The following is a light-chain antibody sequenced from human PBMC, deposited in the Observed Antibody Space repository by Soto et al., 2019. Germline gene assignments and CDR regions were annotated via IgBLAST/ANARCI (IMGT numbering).Light chain of an antibody. CDR3: SAWDDSLHVWL. CDR1: DSNVGSTA. J-gene: IGLJ3*02. V-gene: IGLV1-44*01. CDR2: INT. Sequence: QPVLTQPPSASGAPGQRVTISCSGSDSNVGSTAVNWYQQVPGTAPKLLIFINTQRPSGVSDRFSASKSGTSASLAISGLQAEDEADYYCSAWDDSLHVWLFGGGTKLTVL.